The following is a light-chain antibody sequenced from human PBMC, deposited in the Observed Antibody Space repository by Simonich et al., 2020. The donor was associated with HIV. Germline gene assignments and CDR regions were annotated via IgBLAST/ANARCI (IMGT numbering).Light chain of an antibody. Sequence: EIVMTQSPATLSVSPGERATLSCRASQTVSSNLTWYQQRPGQAPRLLMYGTSTRVTGIPARFSGSGSGTEFTLTISTMQSEDFAVYYCQQYNDWPWTFGQGTKVEIK. CDR2: GTS. CDR3: QQYNDWPWT. CDR1: QTVSSN. V-gene: IGKV3-15*01. J-gene: IGKJ1*01.